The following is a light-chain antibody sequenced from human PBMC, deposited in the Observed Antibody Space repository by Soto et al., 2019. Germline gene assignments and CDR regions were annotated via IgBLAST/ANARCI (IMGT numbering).Light chain of an antibody. J-gene: IGKJ4*01. CDR3: QQRSYLFT. CDR2: DAS. CDR1: LSVSSS. Sequence: NVLTQSPCALSLSPGERATLSCRASLSVSSSLAWYQHKPGQAPRLLIYDASNRATGIPARLSGSGSGTDFTLTISSLQPEDCAVYYCQQRSYLFTFGGGTKVDIK. V-gene: IGKV3-11*01.